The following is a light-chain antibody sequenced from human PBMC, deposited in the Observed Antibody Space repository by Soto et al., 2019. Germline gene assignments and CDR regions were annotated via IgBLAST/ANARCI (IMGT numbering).Light chain of an antibody. J-gene: IGLJ1*01. V-gene: IGLV2-8*01. CDR3: SSYAVRYYSV. CDR1: STDVGGYNY. Sequence: QAALTQPPSAAGSPGQAVTISCTGTSTDVGGYNYLSWYQQYPVKAPNFMIYEVSKRPSGVPDRFSGSKSGNTASLTVSGLPAEDEADYYWSSYAVRYYSVFLPGTMV. CDR2: EVS.